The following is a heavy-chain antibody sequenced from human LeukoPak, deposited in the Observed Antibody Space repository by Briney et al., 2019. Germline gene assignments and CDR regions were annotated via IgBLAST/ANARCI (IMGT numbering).Heavy chain of an antibody. D-gene: IGHD3-22*01. Sequence: SVKVSCKASGGTFSSYAISWVRQAPGQGLEWMGGIIPIFGTANYAQKFQGRVTITADKSTSTAYMELSSLRSEDTAVYYCARLSSGYFQAFDYWGQGTLVTVSS. J-gene: IGHJ4*02. CDR1: GGTFSSYA. CDR3: ARLSSGYFQAFDY. V-gene: IGHV1-69*06. CDR2: IIPIFGTA.